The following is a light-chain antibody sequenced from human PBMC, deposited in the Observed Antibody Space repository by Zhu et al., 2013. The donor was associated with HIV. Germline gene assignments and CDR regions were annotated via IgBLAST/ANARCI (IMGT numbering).Light chain of an antibody. J-gene: IGKJ4*01. CDR2: DAS. CDR3: QQYGSSPLT. V-gene: IGKV3-20*01. Sequence: DIVLTQSPGTLSLSPGETATLSCRASQFVGSSTFLAWYQQKRGQAPRLLIYDASSRATGIPDRFRGSGSGTDFTLTISRLEPEDFAVYFCQQYGSSPLTFGGGTTVEI. CDR1: QFVGSSTF.